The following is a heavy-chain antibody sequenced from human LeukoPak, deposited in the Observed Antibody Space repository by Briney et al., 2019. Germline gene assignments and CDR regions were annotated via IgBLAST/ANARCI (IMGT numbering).Heavy chain of an antibody. J-gene: IGHJ5*02. V-gene: IGHV1-18*01. Sequence: ASVKVSCKASGYTFTSYGISWVRQAPGQGLEWMGWISTYSGTTNYTQKLQGRVTMTTDTSTTTAYMELSRLRSDDTAVYYCARDLHSSGWYNWFDPWGQGTLVTVSS. CDR3: ARDLHSSGWYNWFDP. CDR1: GYTFTSYG. D-gene: IGHD6-19*01. CDR2: ISTYSGTT.